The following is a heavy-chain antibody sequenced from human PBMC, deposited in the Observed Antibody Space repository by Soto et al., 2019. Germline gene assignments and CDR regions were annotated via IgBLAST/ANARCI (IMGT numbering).Heavy chain of an antibody. Sequence: PSETLSLTCTVSGGSISSYYWSRIRQPPGKGLEWIGDIYYSGSTNYNPSLKSRVTISVDTSKNQFSLKLSSVTAADTAVYYCARVRGNYYYYGMDVWGQGTTVTVSS. CDR2: IYYSGST. CDR1: GGSISSYY. V-gene: IGHV4-59*01. D-gene: IGHD3-10*01. CDR3: ARVRGNYYYYGMDV. J-gene: IGHJ6*02.